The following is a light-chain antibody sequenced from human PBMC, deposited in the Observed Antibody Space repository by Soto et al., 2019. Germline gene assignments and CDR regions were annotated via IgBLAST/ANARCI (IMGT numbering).Light chain of an antibody. CDR3: CSYADGSIYF. V-gene: IGLV2-14*03. CDR1: SRDVGSYDY. CDR2: YVA. Sequence: QSALTQPASVSGSPGQSITISCTGTSRDVGSYDYVSWYLQYPAKAPQLLIYYVAHRPSGVSSRFSGSKSGKTASLTISGLQAEDEGDYYCCSYADGSIYFFGTGTKVTVL. J-gene: IGLJ1*01.